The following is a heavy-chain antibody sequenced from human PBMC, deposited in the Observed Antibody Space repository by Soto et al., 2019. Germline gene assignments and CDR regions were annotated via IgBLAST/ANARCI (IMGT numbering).Heavy chain of an antibody. CDR1: GFTFTSSA. Sequence: SVKVSCKASGFTFTSSAMQWVRQARGQRLEWIGWIVVGSGNTNYAQKFQERVTITRDMSTSTAYMELSSLRSEDTAVYYCAANSRQQLVLDYWGQGTLVTVSS. J-gene: IGHJ4*02. V-gene: IGHV1-58*02. CDR2: IVVGSGNT. D-gene: IGHD6-13*01. CDR3: AANSRQQLVLDY.